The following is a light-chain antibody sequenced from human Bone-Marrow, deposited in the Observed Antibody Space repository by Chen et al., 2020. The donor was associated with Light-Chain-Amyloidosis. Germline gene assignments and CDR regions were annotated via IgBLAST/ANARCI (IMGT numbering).Light chain of an antibody. CDR3: SSYTITNTLV. Sequence: QSALTQHASVSGSPGQSITISCTGTSSDVGGDNHVSWDQQHPDKAPKLMIYEVTNRPSWVPDRFSGSKSDNTASLTISGLQTEDEADYFCSSYTITNTLVFGSGTRVTVL. V-gene: IGLV2-14*01. CDR1: SSDVGGDNH. CDR2: EVT. J-gene: IGLJ1*01.